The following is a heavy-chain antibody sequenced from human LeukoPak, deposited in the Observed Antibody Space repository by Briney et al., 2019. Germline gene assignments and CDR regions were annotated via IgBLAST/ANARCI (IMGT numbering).Heavy chain of an antibody. CDR3: ARGSSAAGAFLFDY. V-gene: IGHV1-2*02. D-gene: IGHD6-13*01. CDR2: INPNSGGT. CDR1: GYTFTGYY. J-gene: IGHJ4*02. Sequence: ASVKVSCKASGYTFTGYYMHWVRQAPGQGLEWMGWINPNSGGTNHAQKFQGRVTMTRDTSISTAYMELSRLRSDDTAVYYCARGSSAAGAFLFDYWGQGTLVTVSS.